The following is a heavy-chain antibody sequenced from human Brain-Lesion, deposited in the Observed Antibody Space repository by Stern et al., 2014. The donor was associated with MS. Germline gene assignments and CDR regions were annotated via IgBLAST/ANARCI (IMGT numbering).Heavy chain of an antibody. CDR1: GYIFTGYY. CDR3: ARDQRGITIFGVVTDYYYLGMDV. J-gene: IGHJ6*02. CDR2: TNPNTGGT. V-gene: IGHV1-2*02. Sequence: QDQLVQSGAEVKKPGASVKVSCKTSGYIFTGYYIHWVRQAPGQGLEWMAWTNPNTGGTKYGQKFQGRVTMSRDTSISTAYVELSSLTSDDTAVYYCARDQRGITIFGVVTDYYYLGMDVWGQGTTVTVSS. D-gene: IGHD3-3*01.